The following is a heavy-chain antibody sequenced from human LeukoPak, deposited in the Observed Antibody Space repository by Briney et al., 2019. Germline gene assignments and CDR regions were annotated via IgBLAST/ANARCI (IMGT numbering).Heavy chain of an antibody. CDR2: ISASGGST. CDR1: EFTFSSYA. D-gene: IGHD2/OR15-2a*01. V-gene: IGHV3-23*01. J-gene: IGHJ6*02. CDR3: AKYVSAKGPPYGLDV. Sequence: GGSLRLSCAASEFTFSSYAMQWVRQAPGKGLEWVSGISASGGSTYYADSVKGRFTISRDNSKNTLYLQMNSLRAEDTAIYYCAKYVSAKGPPYGLDVWGQGTTVTVSS.